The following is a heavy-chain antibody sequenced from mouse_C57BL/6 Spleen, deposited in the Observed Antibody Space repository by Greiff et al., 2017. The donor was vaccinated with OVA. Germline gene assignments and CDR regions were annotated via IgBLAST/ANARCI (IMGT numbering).Heavy chain of an antibody. CDR3: ASDRGFFDY. D-gene: IGHD3-1*01. CDR2: ISSGGSYT. V-gene: IGHV5-6*02. J-gene: IGHJ2*01. Sequence: EVMLVESGGDLVKPGGSLKLSCAASGFTFSSYGMSWVRQTPDKRLEWVATISSGGSYTYYPDSVKGRFTISRDNAKNTLYLQMSSLKSEDTAMYYCASDRGFFDYWGQGTTHTVSS. CDR1: GFTFSSYG.